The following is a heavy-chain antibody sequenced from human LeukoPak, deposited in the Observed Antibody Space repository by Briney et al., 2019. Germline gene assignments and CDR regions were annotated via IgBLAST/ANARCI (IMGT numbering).Heavy chain of an antibody. CDR1: GYTFTSYA. J-gene: IGHJ4*02. D-gene: IGHD6-13*01. CDR3: ASTGYSSSWHGVFDY. CDR2: INAGNHNT. Sequence: ASVKVSCKASGYTFTSYAMHWVRQAPGQRLEWMGWINAGNHNTKYSQKFQGRVTITRDTSASTAYMELSSLRSEDTAVYYCASTGYSSSWHGVFDYWGQGTLVTVSS. V-gene: IGHV1-3*01.